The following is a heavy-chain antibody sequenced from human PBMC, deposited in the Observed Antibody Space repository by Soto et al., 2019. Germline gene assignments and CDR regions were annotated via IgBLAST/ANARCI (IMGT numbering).Heavy chain of an antibody. CDR3: AHRPKTWYDSSGYYYDNWFDP. CDR1: GLSLSTSGVG. D-gene: IGHD3-22*01. J-gene: IGHJ5*02. V-gene: IGHV2-5*02. Sequence: ESGPTLVNPTQTLTLTCTFSGLSLSTSGVGVGWIRQPPGKALEWPALIYWDDDKRYSPSLKSRLTITKDTSKNQVVLTMTNMDPVDTATYYCAHRPKTWYDSSGYYYDNWFDPWGQGTLVTVSS. CDR2: IYWDDDK.